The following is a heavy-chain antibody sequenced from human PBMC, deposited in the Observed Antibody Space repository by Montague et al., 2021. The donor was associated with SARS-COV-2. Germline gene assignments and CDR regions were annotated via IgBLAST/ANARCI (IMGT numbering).Heavy chain of an antibody. CDR3: AKVQGGGGYSFHFDAFDT. CDR2: ISGSGGST. Sequence: SLRLSCAASVFTLRSYAMSWVRQAPGKGLEWVSTISGSGGSTYYADSVKGRFTISRDNSKSTLYLQMNTLRAEDTAVYYCAKVQGGGGYSFHFDAFDTWGQGTMVTVSS. D-gene: IGHD5-18*01. V-gene: IGHV3-23*01. CDR1: VFTLRSYA. J-gene: IGHJ3*02.